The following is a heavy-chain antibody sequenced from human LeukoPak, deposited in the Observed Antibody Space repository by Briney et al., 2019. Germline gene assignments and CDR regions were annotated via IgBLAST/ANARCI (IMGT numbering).Heavy chain of an antibody. CDR1: GGTFSSYA. CDR3: ARDSSIEVSSSWSALGYDAFDI. CDR2: IIPIFGTA. J-gene: IGHJ3*02. Sequence: ASVKVSCKASGGTFSSYAISWVRQAPGQGLEWMGGIIPIFGTANYAQKFQGRATITTDESTSTAYMELSSLRAEDTAVYYCARDSSIEVSSSWSALGYDAFDIWGQGTMVTVSS. D-gene: IGHD6-13*01. V-gene: IGHV1-69*05.